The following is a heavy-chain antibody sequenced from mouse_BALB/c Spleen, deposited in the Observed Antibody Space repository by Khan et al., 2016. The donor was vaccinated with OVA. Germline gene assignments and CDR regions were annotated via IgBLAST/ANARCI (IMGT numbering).Heavy chain of an antibody. CDR1: GFTFSSFG. J-gene: IGHJ1*01. CDR2: MSSGSSTI. D-gene: IGHD2-1*01. CDR3: VRSGGNFHWYFDV. V-gene: IGHV5-17*02. Sequence: EVELVESGGGLVQPGGSRKLSCAASGFTFSSFGMLWVRQAPKKGLEWVAYMSSGSSTIYYVDTVKGRFTISRDNPKNTLFLQMTSLRSEDTAMYYCVRSGGNFHWYFDVWGAGTSVTVSS.